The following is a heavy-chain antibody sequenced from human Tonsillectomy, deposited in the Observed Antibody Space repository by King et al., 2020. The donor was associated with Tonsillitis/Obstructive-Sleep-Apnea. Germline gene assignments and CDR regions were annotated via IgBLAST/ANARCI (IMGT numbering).Heavy chain of an antibody. CDR2: ISSSSSYI. D-gene: IGHD6-13*01. Sequence: VQLVESGGGLVKPGGSLRLSCAASGFTFSSYSMNWVRQAPGKGLEWVSSISSSSSYIYYADSVKGRFTISRDNAKNSLYLQMNSLRAEDTAVYYCASDGYCTHGGCYIAAAGTSDYLGQRTLVTVPS. CDR1: GFTFSSYS. CDR3: ASDGYCTHGGCYIAAAGTSDY. V-gene: IGHV3-21*01. J-gene: IGHJ4*02.